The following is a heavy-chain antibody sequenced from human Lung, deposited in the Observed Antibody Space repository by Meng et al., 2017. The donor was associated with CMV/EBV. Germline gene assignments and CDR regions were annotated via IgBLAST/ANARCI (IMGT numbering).Heavy chain of an antibody. Sequence: QLQASVPGLVKPSPTLSLTCTVSGGSISSGGYYWSWIRQHTGKGLEWIGYIHSSGSTYYNPSLRSRLTISVDTSKNQFSLKLSSVTAADTAVYYCARASYGSGSPLGESWFDPWGQGTLVTVSS. CDR3: ARASYGSGSPLGESWFDP. D-gene: IGHD3-10*01. CDR2: IHSSGST. V-gene: IGHV4-31*03. CDR1: GGSISSGGYY. J-gene: IGHJ5*02.